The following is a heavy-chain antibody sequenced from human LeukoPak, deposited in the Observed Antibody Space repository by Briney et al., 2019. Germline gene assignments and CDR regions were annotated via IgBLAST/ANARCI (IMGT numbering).Heavy chain of an antibody. J-gene: IGHJ4*02. CDR1: GFTFSSYW. CDR3: ARSRWTAAAGTHFDY. D-gene: IGHD6-13*01. V-gene: IGHV3-7*01. CDR2: IKHDGSEK. Sequence: PGGSLRLSCAASGFTFSSYWMSWVRQAPGKGLEWVANIKHDGSEKYYVDSVKGRFTISRDNAKNSLYLQMNSLRAEDTAVYYCARSRWTAAAGTHFDYWGQGTLVTVSS.